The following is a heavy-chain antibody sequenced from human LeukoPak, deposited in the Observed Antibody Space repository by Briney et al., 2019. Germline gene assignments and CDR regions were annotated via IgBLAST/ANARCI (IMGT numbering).Heavy chain of an antibody. CDR2: IYYSVST. CDR1: GGSISSYY. Sequence: SETLSLTCTVSGGSISSYYWSWIRQPPGKGLEWIGYIYYSVSTNYNPSLKSRVTISVDTSKNQFSLKLSSVTAADTAVYYCARSSVGDYYDSSGYLYYYGMDVWGQGTTVTVSS. CDR3: ARSSVGDYYDSSGYLYYYGMDV. D-gene: IGHD3-22*01. V-gene: IGHV4-59*08. J-gene: IGHJ6*02.